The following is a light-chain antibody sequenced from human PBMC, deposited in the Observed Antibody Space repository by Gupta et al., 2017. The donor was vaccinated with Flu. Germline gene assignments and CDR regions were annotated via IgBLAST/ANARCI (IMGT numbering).Light chain of an antibody. CDR1: QKIDKF. CDR2: AAS. CDR3: QQPYSPPPT. J-gene: IGKJ4*01. Sequence: PSSLSASIGDRVTITCRASQKIDKFLNWYQHKPGQAPRLLIVAASRLQGGVPSRFSGSGAGTEFTLTITRRQAEDFATYYCQQPYSPPPTFGGGTKVEIK. V-gene: IGKV1-39*01.